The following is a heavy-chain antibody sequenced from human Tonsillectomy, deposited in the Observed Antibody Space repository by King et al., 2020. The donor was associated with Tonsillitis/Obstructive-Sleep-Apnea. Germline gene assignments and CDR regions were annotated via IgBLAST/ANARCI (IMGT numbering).Heavy chain of an antibody. Sequence: VQLVESGGGLLQPGGSLRLSCAASGFTFSSYEMNWVRQAPGKGLEWVSYISSSGSTIYYTDSVKGRFTISRDNAKNSLFLQMNSLRAEDTAVYYCVQNDYACPFDYWGQGTLVTVSS. CDR3: VQNDYACPFDY. V-gene: IGHV3-48*03. CDR2: ISSSGSTI. CDR1: GFTFSSYE. J-gene: IGHJ4*02. D-gene: IGHD4-17*01.